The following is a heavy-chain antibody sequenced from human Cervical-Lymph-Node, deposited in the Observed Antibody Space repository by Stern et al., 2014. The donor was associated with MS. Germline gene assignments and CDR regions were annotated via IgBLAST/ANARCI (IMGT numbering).Heavy chain of an antibody. V-gene: IGHV1-46*01. CDR2: INTLGGST. J-gene: IGHJ6*02. CDR1: GYTFINYY. Sequence: VQLVESGAEVKKPGASVKVSCKASGYTFINYYMHWVRQAPRHGLEWMGIINTLGGSTDYTQKFQGRLTMTRDTSTTTVSMELSGLRPEDTAVYYCAREYVEASGVGYLYYGLDVWGQGTTVIVSS. D-gene: IGHD2-21*02. CDR3: AREYVEASGVGYLYYGLDV.